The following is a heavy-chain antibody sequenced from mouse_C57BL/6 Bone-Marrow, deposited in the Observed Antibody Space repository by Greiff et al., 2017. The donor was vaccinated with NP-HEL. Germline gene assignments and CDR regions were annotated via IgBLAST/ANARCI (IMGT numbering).Heavy chain of an antibody. CDR1: GYTFTSYG. J-gene: IGHJ2*01. CDR2: IYPRSGNT. V-gene: IGHV1-81*01. D-gene: IGHD2-3*01. Sequence: VQVVESGAELARPGASVKLSCKASGYTFTSYGISWVKQRTGQGLEWIGEIYPRSGNTYYNEKFKGKATLTADKSSSTAYMELRSLTSEDSAVYFCARRWLLHYWGQGTTLTVSS. CDR3: ARRWLLHY.